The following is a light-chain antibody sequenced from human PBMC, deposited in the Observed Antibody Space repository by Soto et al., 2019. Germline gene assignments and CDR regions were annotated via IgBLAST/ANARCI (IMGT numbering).Light chain of an antibody. CDR2: DAI. CDR3: QQLNAYPPT. V-gene: IGKV1-9*01. J-gene: IGKJ4*01. Sequence: IQLTQSPSSLSASVGDRVTITCRASQGFSNYLAWYQKKPGEAPKLLINDAITLQSGVPSRFSGSGSGTDFTLTISSLQPEDSATYYCQQLNAYPPTFGGGTRVEIK. CDR1: QGFSNY.